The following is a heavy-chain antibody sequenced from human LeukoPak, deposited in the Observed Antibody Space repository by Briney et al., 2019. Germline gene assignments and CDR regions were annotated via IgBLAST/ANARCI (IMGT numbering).Heavy chain of an antibody. CDR2: INHSGST. Sequence: PSETLSLTCAVYGGSFSGYYWSWIRQPPGKGQEWIGEINHSGSTNYNPSLKSRVTISVDTSKNQFSLKLSSVTAADTAVYYCASLVGAAQFDYWGQGTLVTVSS. D-gene: IGHD1-26*01. CDR1: GGSFSGYY. V-gene: IGHV4-34*01. J-gene: IGHJ4*02. CDR3: ASLVGAAQFDY.